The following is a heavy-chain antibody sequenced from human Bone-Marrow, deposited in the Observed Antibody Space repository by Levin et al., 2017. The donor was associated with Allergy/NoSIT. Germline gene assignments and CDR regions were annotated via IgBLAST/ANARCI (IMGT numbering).Heavy chain of an antibody. J-gene: IGHJ4*02. CDR1: GYSFTSYI. CDR2: INTGNGDT. V-gene: IGHV1-3*04. Sequence: ASVKVSCKASGYSFTSYILHWVRQAPGQGLEWLGRINTGNGDTKYSQKFQGRVTIMRDTSASTAYMKLSSVRSEDTAVYYCARETVVWYSSSAAAVDYWGQGTLVTVSS. CDR3: ARETVVWYSSSAAAVDY. D-gene: IGHD6-19*01.